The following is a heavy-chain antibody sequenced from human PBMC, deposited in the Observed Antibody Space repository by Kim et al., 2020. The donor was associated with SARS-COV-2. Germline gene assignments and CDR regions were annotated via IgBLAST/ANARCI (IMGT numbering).Heavy chain of an antibody. CDR1: GGSFSGYY. V-gene: IGHV4-34*01. Sequence: SETLSLTCAVYGGSFSGYYCSWIRQPPGKGLEWIGEITHSGSTNYNPSLKSRVTISVDTSKNQFSLKLSSVTAADTAVYYCARSYDSSTGYCAYWGQGTLVTVSS. CDR3: ARSYDSSTGYCAY. CDR2: ITHSGST. J-gene: IGHJ4*02. D-gene: IGHD3-22*01.